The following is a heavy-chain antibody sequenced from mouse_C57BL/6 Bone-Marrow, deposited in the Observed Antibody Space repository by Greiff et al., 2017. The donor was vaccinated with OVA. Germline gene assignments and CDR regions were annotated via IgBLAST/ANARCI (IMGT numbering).Heavy chain of an antibody. CDR3: ASIYYTYFDY. CDR2: INPDSSTI. J-gene: IGHJ2*01. V-gene: IGHV4-1*01. Sequence: EADGVDFSRYWMSWVRRAPGKGLEWIGEINPDSSTINYAPSLKDKFIISRDNAKNTLYLQMSKVRSEDTALYYCASIYYTYFDYWGQGTTLTVSS. CDR1: GVDFSRYW. D-gene: IGHD2-1*01.